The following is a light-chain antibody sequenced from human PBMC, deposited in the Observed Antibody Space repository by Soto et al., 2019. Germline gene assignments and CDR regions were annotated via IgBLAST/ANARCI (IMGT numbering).Light chain of an antibody. CDR1: SSDVGGYSY. CDR3: CSYAGSYSYV. Sequence: QSALTQPRSVSGSPGQSVTISCTGTSSDVGGYSYVCWYQQHPGKAPKLMIYDVSKRPSGVPDRFSGSKSGNTASLTISGLQAEDEADYYCCSYAGSYSYVFGTGTKVTVL. CDR2: DVS. J-gene: IGLJ1*01. V-gene: IGLV2-11*01.